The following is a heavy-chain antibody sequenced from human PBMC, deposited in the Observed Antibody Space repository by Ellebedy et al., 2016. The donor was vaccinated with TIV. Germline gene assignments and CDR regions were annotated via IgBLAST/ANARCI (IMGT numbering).Heavy chain of an antibody. CDR2: IKQEGYEE. J-gene: IGHJ4*02. CDR3: ASGRGGSTGSDYFDY. Sequence: GESLKISCVASGFTFSNYNMNWVRQSPGKGLEWVARIKQEGYEEDYVESVEGRFTISRDNSKNTLYLQMNSLRGEDTAVYDCASGRGGSTGSDYFDYWGQGTLVTVSS. CDR1: GFTFSNYN. V-gene: IGHV3-7*01. D-gene: IGHD2-2*01.